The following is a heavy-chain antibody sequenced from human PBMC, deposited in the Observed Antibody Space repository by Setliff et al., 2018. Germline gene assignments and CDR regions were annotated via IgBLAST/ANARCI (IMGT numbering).Heavy chain of an antibody. Sequence: PGGSLRLSCAASGFTFSSYGMHWVRQAPGKGLEWLSYIRYDESDKYYIDSVKGRFTISRDNSRNTLYLQMNTLRPEDTAVYYCARDSGLATDYWGQGTLVTVSS. D-gene: IGHD6-19*01. V-gene: IGHV3-30*02. CDR2: IRYDESDK. CDR1: GFTFSSYG. CDR3: ARDSGLATDY. J-gene: IGHJ4*02.